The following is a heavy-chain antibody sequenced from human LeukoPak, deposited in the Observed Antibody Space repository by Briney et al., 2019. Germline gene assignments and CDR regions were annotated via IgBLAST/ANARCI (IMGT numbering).Heavy chain of an antibody. J-gene: IGHJ5*01. Sequence: KPSETLSLTCTVSGGSISTYYWSWIRQPAGKALGWIGRFYNSGSTNYNPSLKSRVTMSVDTSKNQFSLKLSSVTAADTAVYYCARDGSGIFSSGWFDSWGQGTLVTVSS. CDR2: FYNSGST. CDR1: GGSISTYY. CDR3: ARDGSGIFSSGWFDS. V-gene: IGHV4-4*07. D-gene: IGHD1-26*01.